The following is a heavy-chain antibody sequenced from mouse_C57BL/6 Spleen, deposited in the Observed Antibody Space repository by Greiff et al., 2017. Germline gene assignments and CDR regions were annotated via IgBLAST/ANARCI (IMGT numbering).Heavy chain of an antibody. CDR3: ARGGAWDVGAYYFDY. D-gene: IGHD4-1*01. V-gene: IGHV1-26*01. Sequence: EVQLQQSGPELVKPGASVKISCKASGYTFTDYYMNWVKQSHGKSLEWIGDINPNNGGTSYNQKFKGKATLTVDKSSSTAYMELRSLTSEDSAVYYCARGGAWDVGAYYFDYWGQGTTLTVSS. CDR2: INPNNGGT. J-gene: IGHJ2*01. CDR1: GYTFTDYY.